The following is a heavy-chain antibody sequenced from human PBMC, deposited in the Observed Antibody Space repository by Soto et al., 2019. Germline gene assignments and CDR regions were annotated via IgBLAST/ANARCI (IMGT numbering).Heavy chain of an antibody. CDR3: ATRMTTAPY. Sequence: EVRLVQSGGGLVQPGGSLRLSCAASLFIVSDNYMSWVRQAPGKGLEWVSLIYRGGGTDYAESVKGRFTISRDNSKNTLDLQMISLKAEATGIYYCATRMTTAPYWGQGTVVTVSS. V-gene: IGHV3-66*01. J-gene: IGHJ4*02. CDR2: IYRGGGT. CDR1: LFIVSDNY. D-gene: IGHD4-17*01.